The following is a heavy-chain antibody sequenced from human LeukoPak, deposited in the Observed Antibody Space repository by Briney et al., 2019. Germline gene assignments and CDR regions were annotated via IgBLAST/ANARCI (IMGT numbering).Heavy chain of an antibody. D-gene: IGHD3-10*01. CDR3: ARGLTMVRLNLVDYYYYMDV. Sequence: ASVKVSCKASGGTFSSYAISWVRQAPGQGLEWMGGIIPIFGTANYAQKFQGRVTITADESTSTAYMELSSLRSEDTAVYYCARGLTMVRLNLVDYYYYMDVWGKGTTVTVSS. CDR2: IIPIFGTA. V-gene: IGHV1-69*13. J-gene: IGHJ6*03. CDR1: GGTFSSYA.